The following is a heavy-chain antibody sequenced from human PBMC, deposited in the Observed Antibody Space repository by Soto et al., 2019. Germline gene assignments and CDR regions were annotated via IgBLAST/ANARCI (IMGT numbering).Heavy chain of an antibody. CDR1: GYTFTSYG. V-gene: IGHV1-18*01. CDR2: ISAYNGNT. D-gene: IGHD3-22*01. Sequence: ASVKVSCKASGYTFTSYGISWVRQAPGQGLEWMGWISAYNGNTNYAQKLQGRVTMTTDTSTSTAYMELRSLRSDDTAVYYCARCTIQNYYDSSGPNDYWGQGTLVTVSS. CDR3: ARCTIQNYYDSSGPNDY. J-gene: IGHJ4*02.